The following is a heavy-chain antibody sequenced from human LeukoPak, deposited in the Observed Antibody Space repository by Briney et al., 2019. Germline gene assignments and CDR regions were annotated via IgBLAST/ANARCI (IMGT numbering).Heavy chain of an antibody. J-gene: IGHJ4*02. CDR1: GYTFTSYG. CDR3: ARDFSGSYPAFDS. CDR2: INPNGGYT. V-gene: IGHV1-46*01. Sequence: ASVKVSCKASGYTFTSYGISWVRQAPGQGLEWMGIINPNGGYTTYAQNFQGRVTMTPDPSTSTVYMELSSLRSEDTAVYYCARDFSGSYPAFDSWGQGSLVTVSS. D-gene: IGHD3-16*02.